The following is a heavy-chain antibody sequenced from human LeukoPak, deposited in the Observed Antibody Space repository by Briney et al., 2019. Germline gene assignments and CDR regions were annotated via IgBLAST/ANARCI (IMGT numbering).Heavy chain of an antibody. V-gene: IGHV5-51*01. J-gene: IGHJ3*02. Sequence: GESLKISCKGSGYSFTSYWIGWVRQMPVKGLEWMGIIYPGDSDTRYSPSFQGQVTISADKSISTAYLQWSSLKASDTAMYYCARTQQLVPDAFDIWGQGTMVTVSS. CDR3: ARTQQLVPDAFDI. CDR2: IYPGDSDT. CDR1: GYSFTSYW. D-gene: IGHD6-13*01.